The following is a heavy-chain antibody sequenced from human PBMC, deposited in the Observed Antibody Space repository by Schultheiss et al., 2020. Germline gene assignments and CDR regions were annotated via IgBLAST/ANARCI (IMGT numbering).Heavy chain of an antibody. J-gene: IGHJ5*02. CDR3: AKDTLDSSGYNWFDP. D-gene: IGHD3-22*01. CDR1: GFTFSSYW. CDR2: ISSDGIAT. V-gene: IGHV3-74*01. Sequence: GESLKISCAASGFTFSSYWMHWVRQGPGKELVWVSRISSDGIATSYADSVKGRFTISRDNAKNTLYLQMNSLRAEDTAVYYCAKDTLDSSGYNWFDPWGQGTLVTVSS.